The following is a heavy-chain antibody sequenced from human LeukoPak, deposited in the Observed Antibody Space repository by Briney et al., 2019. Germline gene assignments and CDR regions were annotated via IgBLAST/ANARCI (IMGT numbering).Heavy chain of an antibody. CDR3: ASFSYYDSSGLFDY. CDR1: GGSISSYY. Sequence: SETLSLTCPVSGGSISSYYWSWIRRPPGKGLGWIGYIYYSGSTNYNPSLKSRVTISVDTSKNQFSLKLSSVTAADTAVYYCASFSYYDSSGLFDYWGQGTLVTVSS. D-gene: IGHD3-22*01. CDR2: IYYSGST. V-gene: IGHV4-59*13. J-gene: IGHJ4*02.